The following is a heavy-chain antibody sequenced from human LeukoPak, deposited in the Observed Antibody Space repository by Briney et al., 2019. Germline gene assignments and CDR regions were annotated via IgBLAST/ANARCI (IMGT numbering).Heavy chain of an antibody. CDR1: GGSFSGYY. D-gene: IGHD2-2*01. J-gene: IGHJ6*02. CDR3: VRIDCSSNSCMDV. CDR2: INHSGSP. Sequence: PSETLSLTCAVYGGSFSGYYWHWIRQPPGKGLEWIGEINHSGSPNYNPSLKSRVTLSVDTSKNQFSLKLTSVTAADTAVYYCVRIDCSSNSCMDVWGQGTTVTVAS. V-gene: IGHV4-34*01.